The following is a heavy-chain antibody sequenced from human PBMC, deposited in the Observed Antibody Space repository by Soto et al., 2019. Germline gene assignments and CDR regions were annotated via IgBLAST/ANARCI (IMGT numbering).Heavy chain of an antibody. D-gene: IGHD4-17*01. CDR1: GVSITDYH. V-gene: IGHV4-59*01. CDR2: IFSRGTP. CDR3: AKRFGDYVGWFDP. Sequence: QVQLQESGPGLVKPSETLSLTCTVSGVSITDYHWSWIRQSPGRGLAWIGYIFSRGTPNYNPSLKSRVTISVDTSGNQFSLQLNSLTAADTAMYFWAKRFGDYVGWFDPWGQGALVIVSS. J-gene: IGHJ5*02.